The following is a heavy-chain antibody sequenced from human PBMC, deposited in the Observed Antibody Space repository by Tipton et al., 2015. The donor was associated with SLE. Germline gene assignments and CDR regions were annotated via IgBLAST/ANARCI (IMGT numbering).Heavy chain of an antibody. CDR3: ARDGYSYPFDY. J-gene: IGHJ4*02. CDR2: ISYTGST. D-gene: IGHD5-18*01. CDR1: GGSISSGGSGFYY. V-gene: IGHV4-39*07. Sequence: TLSLTCSVSGGSISSGGSGFYYWGWVRQPPGKGLEFIGSISYTGSTYYNLSLKSRVTISVDKSKNQFSLKLSSVTAADTAVYYCARDGYSYPFDYWGQGTLVTVSS.